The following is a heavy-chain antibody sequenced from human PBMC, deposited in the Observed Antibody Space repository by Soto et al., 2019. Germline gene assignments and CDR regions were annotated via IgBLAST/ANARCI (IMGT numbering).Heavy chain of an antibody. D-gene: IGHD4-4*01. V-gene: IGHV3-30*18. CDR2: ISNDGIHK. CDR3: AKKHSPGHSSEAFDV. J-gene: IGHJ3*01. CDR1: GFTFSSYG. Sequence: QVQLVESGGGVVQPEKSLRLSCAASGFTFSSYGMHWVRQAPGQGLEWVAVISNDGIHKYYLDSVKGRFTISRDNSKNTLVLQMNSLRPEDTAVYYCAKKHSPGHSSEAFDVWGQGTMVTVSS.